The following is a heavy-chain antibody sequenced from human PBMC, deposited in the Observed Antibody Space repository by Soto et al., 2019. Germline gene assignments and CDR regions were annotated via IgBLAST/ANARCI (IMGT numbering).Heavy chain of an antibody. CDR2: IWYDGSNK. D-gene: IGHD6-19*01. J-gene: IGHJ4*02. V-gene: IGHV3-33*01. CDR3: ARDRYSSGWYDLDY. Sequence: QVQLVESGGGVVQPGRSLRLSCAASGFTFSSYGMHWVRQAPGKGLEWVAVIWYDGSNKYYADSVKGRFTISRDNSKNTLYLKRNSRRVEDTAVYYCARDRYSSGWYDLDYWGQGTLVTVSS. CDR1: GFTFSSYG.